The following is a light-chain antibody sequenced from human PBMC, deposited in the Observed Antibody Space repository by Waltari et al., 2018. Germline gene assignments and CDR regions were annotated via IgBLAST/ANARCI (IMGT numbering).Light chain of an antibody. CDR1: SSDVGGYNY. Sequence: SALTQPRSVSGSPGQSVTISCIGTSSDVGGYNYVSWYQHHASKAPKVIIYDVTKRPSVLPDLFSGSNSGHTASRTTSWLQAEDEADYYCCSYAGSYSLLVFGGRTKLTVL. V-gene: IGLV2-11*01. CDR3: CSYAGSYSLLV. J-gene: IGLJ2*01. CDR2: DVT.